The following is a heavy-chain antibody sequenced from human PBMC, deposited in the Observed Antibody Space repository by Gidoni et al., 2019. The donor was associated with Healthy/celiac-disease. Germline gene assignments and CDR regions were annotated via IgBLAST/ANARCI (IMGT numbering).Heavy chain of an antibody. CDR2: INSDGSST. CDR3: ARDLSVWSGYYTPYYFDY. Sequence: EVQLVESGGGLVQPGGSLRLSCGAYGFTFSSYWMHWVRQAPGKGLVWVSRINSDGSSTSYADSVKGRFTISRDNAKNTLYLQMNSLRAEDTAVYYCARDLSVWSGYYTPYYFDYWGQGTLVTVSS. D-gene: IGHD3-3*01. J-gene: IGHJ4*02. V-gene: IGHV3-74*01. CDR1: GFTFSSYW.